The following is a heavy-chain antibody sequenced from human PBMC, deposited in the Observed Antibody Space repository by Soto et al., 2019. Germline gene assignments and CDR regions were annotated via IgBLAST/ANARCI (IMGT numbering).Heavy chain of an antibody. J-gene: IGHJ5*02. CDR1: GYTFTSYA. Sequence: ASVKVSCKASGYTFTSYAMHWVRQAPGQRLEWMGWINAGNGITKYSQKFQGRVTITTDTSASTAYMELSSLRSEDTAVDYCARGPTVNYRWWFDPWGQGTLVTVSS. CDR3: ARGPTVNYRWWFDP. D-gene: IGHD4-4*01. V-gene: IGHV1-3*01. CDR2: INAGNGIT.